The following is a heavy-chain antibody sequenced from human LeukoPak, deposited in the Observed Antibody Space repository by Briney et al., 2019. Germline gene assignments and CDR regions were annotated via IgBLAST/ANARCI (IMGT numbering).Heavy chain of an antibody. D-gene: IGHD2-15*01. V-gene: IGHV4-59*01. J-gene: IGHJ4*02. Sequence: SETLSLTCTVSGGSISSYYWSWIRQPPGKGLEWIGYIYYSVSTNYNPSLKSRVTISVDTSKNQFSLKLSSVTAADTAVYYCARGLSAIVYWGQGTLVTVSS. CDR1: GGSISSYY. CDR3: ARGLSAIVY. CDR2: IYYSVST.